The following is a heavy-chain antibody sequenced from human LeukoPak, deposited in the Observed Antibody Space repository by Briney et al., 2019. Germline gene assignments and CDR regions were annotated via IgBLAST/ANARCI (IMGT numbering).Heavy chain of an antibody. D-gene: IGHD3-22*01. CDR1: GFTFSSYA. CDR3: AKERKPRVTMIVVVITGFDY. J-gene: IGHJ4*02. V-gene: IGHV3-23*01. CDR2: ISGSGGST. Sequence: GGSLRLSCAASGFTFSSYAMSWVRQAPGKGLEWVSAISGSGGSTYYADSVKGRFTISRDNSKNTLYLQMNSLRAEDTAVYYCAKERKPRVTMIVVVITGFDYWGQGTLVTVSS.